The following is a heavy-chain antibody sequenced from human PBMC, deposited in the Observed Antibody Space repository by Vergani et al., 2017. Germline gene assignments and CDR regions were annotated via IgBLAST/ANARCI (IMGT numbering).Heavy chain of an antibody. CDR2: ISYDGSKK. Sequence: QVQLVESGGGVVQPGRSLRLSCAASGFTFSSYAMHWVRQAPGKGLEWVAVISYDGSKKYYADSVKGRFTISRDNSKNTLYLQMDSLRAEDTAVYYCASGVAEDIVVVVAATGGWYFDLWGRGTLVTVSS. J-gene: IGHJ2*01. CDR1: GFTFSSYA. CDR3: ASGVAEDIVVVVAATGGWYFDL. D-gene: IGHD2-15*01. V-gene: IGHV3-30*14.